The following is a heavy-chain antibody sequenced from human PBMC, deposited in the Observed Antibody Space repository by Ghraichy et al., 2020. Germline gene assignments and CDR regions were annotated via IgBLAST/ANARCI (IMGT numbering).Heavy chain of an antibody. J-gene: IGHJ3*02. CDR2: IRSKAYGGTT. CDR1: GFMFGGYV. CDR3: TRGREAFDI. Sequence: GGSLRLSCTASGFMFGGYVMSWVRQAPGKGLEWVGFIRSKAYGGTTEYAASVEGRFTISRDDSKSIAYLQMNSLKTEDTAMYYCTRGREAFDIWGQGTMVTVSS. V-gene: IGHV3-49*04.